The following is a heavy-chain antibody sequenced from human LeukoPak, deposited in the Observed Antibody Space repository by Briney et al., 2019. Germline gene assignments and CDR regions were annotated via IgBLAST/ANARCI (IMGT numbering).Heavy chain of an antibody. CDR3: ARDEYYFYYGVDV. J-gene: IGHJ6*02. CDR1: GFTFSDYA. Sequence: GRSLRLSCAASGFTFSDYAMHWVRQTPGKGLEWVAVISYDGSKKYYADSMKGRFTISRDKSKNTLDLQLNSLRVEDTAVYYCARDEYYFYYGVDVWGQGTTVTVSS. CDR2: ISYDGSKK. V-gene: IGHV3-30-3*01.